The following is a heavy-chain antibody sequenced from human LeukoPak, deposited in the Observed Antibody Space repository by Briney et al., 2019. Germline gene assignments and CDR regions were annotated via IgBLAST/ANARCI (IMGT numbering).Heavy chain of an antibody. J-gene: IGHJ4*02. V-gene: IGHV1-69*04. CDR3: ARALSGCILCFDL. Sequence: ASVKVSCKASGGTFSSYAISWVRQAPGQGLEWMGRIIPILGIANYAQKFQGRVTITADKSTSTAYMELSSLRSEDTAVYYCARALSGCILCFDLWGLGTLVTVSS. D-gene: IGHD6-19*01. CDR2: IIPILGIA. CDR1: GGTFSSYA.